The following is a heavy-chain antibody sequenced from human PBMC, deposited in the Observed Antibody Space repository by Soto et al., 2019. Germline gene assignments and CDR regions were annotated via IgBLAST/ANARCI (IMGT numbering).Heavy chain of an antibody. CDR3: ARVLIGYCSGGSCSFDY. V-gene: IGHV3-7*01. Sequence: GGSLRLSCAASGFTFSSYWMSWVRQAPGKGLEWVANIKQEGSEKYYVDSVKGGFTISRDNAKNSLYLQMNSLRAEDTAVYYCARVLIGYCSGGSCSFDYWGQGTLVTVSS. J-gene: IGHJ4*02. D-gene: IGHD2-15*01. CDR1: GFTFSSYW. CDR2: IKQEGSEK.